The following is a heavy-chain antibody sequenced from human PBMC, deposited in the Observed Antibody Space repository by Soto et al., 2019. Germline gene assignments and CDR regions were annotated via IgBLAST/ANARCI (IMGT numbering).Heavy chain of an antibody. J-gene: IGHJ6*02. CDR1: GFTFDDYA. Sequence: DVQLVESGGGLVQPGRSLRLSCAASGFTFDDYAMHWVRQAPGRGLEWVSGITWNSDKIGYADSVKGRFSISRDNAKNSLYLQMNSLWADDTALYYCAASRGYDSSGYSGYYYGMDVWGQGTTVTVSS. V-gene: IGHV3-9*01. CDR3: AASRGYDSSGYSGYYYGMDV. CDR2: ITWNSDKI. D-gene: IGHD3-22*01.